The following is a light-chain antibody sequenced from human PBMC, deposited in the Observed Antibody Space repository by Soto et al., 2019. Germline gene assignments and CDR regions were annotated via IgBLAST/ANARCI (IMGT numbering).Light chain of an antibody. Sequence: DIQMTQSPSSLSASVGDRVTITCQASRNINTYLNWYQQKPGKAPKLLIFGASSLQSGVPSRFSGSGSRTDFTLTINSLQPEDFATYCCQQTSAAPFTFGPGTKVDIK. J-gene: IGKJ3*01. V-gene: IGKV1-39*01. CDR1: RNINTY. CDR3: QQTSAAPFT. CDR2: GAS.